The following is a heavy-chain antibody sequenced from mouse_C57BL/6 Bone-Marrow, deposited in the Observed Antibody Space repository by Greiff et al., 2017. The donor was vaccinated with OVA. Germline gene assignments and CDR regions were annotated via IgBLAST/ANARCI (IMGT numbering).Heavy chain of an antibody. CDR2: ISRGGSYT. D-gene: IGHD1-1*01. CDR1: GFTFSSYT. J-gene: IGHJ2*01. CDR3: SRQKLRGYIDD. V-gene: IGHV5-6*01. Sequence: EVHLVESGGGLVKPGGSLKLSCAASGFTFSSYTMPWVRQTPDKRLEWVATISRGGSYTYYPDSVKGRFTISRDNDKNTLYLQMSSLKSDDTAMYYCSRQKLRGYIDDWGQGTTLTVSS.